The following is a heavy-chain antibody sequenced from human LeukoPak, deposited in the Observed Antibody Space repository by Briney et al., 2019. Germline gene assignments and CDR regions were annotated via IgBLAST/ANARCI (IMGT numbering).Heavy chain of an antibody. D-gene: IGHD3-16*01. CDR2: ISSSGSTI. V-gene: IGHV3-11*01. CDR3: AKDQSRSFGGSSNWFDP. Sequence: GGSLRLSCAASGFTFSDYYMSWIRQAPGKGLEWVSYISSSGSTIYYADSVKGRFTISRDNSKNTLYLQMNSLRAEDTAVYYCAKDQSRSFGGSSNWFDPWGQGTLVTVSS. J-gene: IGHJ5*02. CDR1: GFTFSDYY.